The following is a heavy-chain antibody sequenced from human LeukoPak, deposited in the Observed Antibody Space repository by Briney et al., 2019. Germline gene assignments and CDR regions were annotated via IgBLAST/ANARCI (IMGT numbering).Heavy chain of an antibody. D-gene: IGHD2-2*01. V-gene: IGHV3-23*01. CDR3: AKDRRSSRYQLLWVDAFDI. CDR2: ISGSGGST. CDR1: GFTFSSYA. Sequence: GGSLRLSCAASGFTFSSYAMSWVRQAPGKGLEWVSAISGSGGSTYYADSVKGRFTISRDNSKNTLYLQMNSLRAEDTAVYYCAKDRRSSRYQLLWVDAFDIWGQGTMVTVSS. J-gene: IGHJ3*02.